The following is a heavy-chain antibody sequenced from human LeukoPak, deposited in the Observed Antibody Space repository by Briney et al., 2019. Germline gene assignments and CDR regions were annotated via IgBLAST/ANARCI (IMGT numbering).Heavy chain of an antibody. J-gene: IGHJ4*02. D-gene: IGHD2-2*01. V-gene: IGHV3-30*03. Sequence: GGSLRLSCAASGFTFSSYGMHWVRQAPGKGLEWVAVTSYDGSNKYYADSVKGRFTISRDNSKNTLYLQMNSLRAEDTAVYYCARGYCSSSSCPKAYYFDYWGQGTLVTVSS. CDR2: TSYDGSNK. CDR3: ARGYCSSSSCPKAYYFDY. CDR1: GFTFSSYG.